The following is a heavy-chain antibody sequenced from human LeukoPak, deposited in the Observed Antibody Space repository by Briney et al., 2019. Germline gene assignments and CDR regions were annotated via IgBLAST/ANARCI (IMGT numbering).Heavy chain of an antibody. CDR2: ITGSSRSI. CDR1: GFTFSDYY. Sequence: PGGSLRLSCAASGFTFSDYYMSWIRRAPGKGLEGVSFITGSSRSINYADSVKGRFTISRDNAKSSMYLQMNSLRAEDTAVYFCARVVYRYGYAFDIWGQGTVVTVSS. D-gene: IGHD5-18*01. CDR3: ARVVYRYGYAFDI. V-gene: IGHV3-11*06. J-gene: IGHJ3*02.